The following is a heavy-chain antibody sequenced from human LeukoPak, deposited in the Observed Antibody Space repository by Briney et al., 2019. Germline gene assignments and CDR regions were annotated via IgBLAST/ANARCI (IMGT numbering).Heavy chain of an antibody. CDR1: GGSISSYY. D-gene: IGHD3-10*01. J-gene: IGHJ5*02. V-gene: IGHV4-34*01. CDR3: ARSMVREVILSARRANWFDP. Sequence: PSETLSLTCTVSGGSISSYYWTWIRQPPGKGLEWIGEINHSGSTRYNPSLKSRVTISLYTSKNQFSLKLSSVTAADTAVYYCARSMVREVILSARRANWFDPWGQGTLVTVSS. CDR2: INHSGST.